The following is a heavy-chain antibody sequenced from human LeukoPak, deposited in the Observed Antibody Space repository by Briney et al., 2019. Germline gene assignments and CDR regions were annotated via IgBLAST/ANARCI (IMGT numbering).Heavy chain of an antibody. CDR2: IYPGDSDT. CDR1: GYSFTNYW. J-gene: IGHJ5*02. V-gene: IGHV5-51*01. D-gene: IGHD6-19*01. Sequence: GESLKISCKVSGYSFTNYWIGWVRQMPGKGLEWMGIIYPGDSDTKYSPSFQGQVTISADKSISTTYLQWSSLTASDTAMYYCASHLVVAGENWFDPWGQGTLVTVSS. CDR3: ASHLVVAGENWFDP.